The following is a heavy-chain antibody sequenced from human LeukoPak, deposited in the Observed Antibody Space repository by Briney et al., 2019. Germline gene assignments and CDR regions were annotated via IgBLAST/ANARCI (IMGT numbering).Heavy chain of an antibody. J-gene: IGHJ5*02. CDR1: GGSLSSYY. Sequence: SETLSLTCTVSGGSLSSYYWSWIRQPPGKGLEWIGYIYYSGSTNYNPSLKSRVTISVDTSKNQFSLKLSSVTAADTAVYYCARDMNYYDSSGYYYWFDPWGQGTLVTVSS. V-gene: IGHV4-59*01. CDR3: ARDMNYYDSSGYYYWFDP. CDR2: IYYSGST. D-gene: IGHD3-22*01.